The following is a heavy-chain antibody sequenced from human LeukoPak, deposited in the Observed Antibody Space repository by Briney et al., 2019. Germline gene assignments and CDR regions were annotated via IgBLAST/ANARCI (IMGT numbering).Heavy chain of an antibody. CDR1: GYSFTSYC. CDR3: GMSGDRVPLQDDVFDI. CDR2: IYPGDSGP. D-gene: IGHD1-26*01. V-gene: IGHV5-51*01. Sequence: GESLKISCKVSGYSFTSYCIGWVRQMPGKGLEWMGIIYPGDSGPTYSPSFQGQVTISVDKSINTAYLQWSSLQASDTAMYYCGMSGDRVPLQDDVFDIWGQGTMVTVST. J-gene: IGHJ3*02.